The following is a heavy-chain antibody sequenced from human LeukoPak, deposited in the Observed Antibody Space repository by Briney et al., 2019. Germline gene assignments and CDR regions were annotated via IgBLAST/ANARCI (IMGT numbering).Heavy chain of an antibody. CDR3: ARVVDYYGSSGYYKYYFDY. V-gene: IGHV4-59*01. D-gene: IGHD3-22*01. CDR2: IYYSGST. Sequence: PSETLSLTCTVSGGSISSYYWSWIRQPPGKGLEWIGYIYYSGSTNYNPSLKSRVTISVDTSKNQFSLKLSSVTAADTAVYYCARVVDYYGSSGYYKYYFDYWGQGTLVTVSS. CDR1: GGSISSYY. J-gene: IGHJ4*02.